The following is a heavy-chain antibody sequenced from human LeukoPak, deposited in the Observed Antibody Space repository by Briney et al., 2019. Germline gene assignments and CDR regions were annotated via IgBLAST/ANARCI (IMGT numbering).Heavy chain of an antibody. CDR3: ERGLNYYDSSGYLGY. D-gene: IGHD3-22*01. V-gene: IGHV3-33*01. J-gene: IGHJ4*02. CDR1: GFTFSSYG. Sequence: PGRSLRLSCAASGFTFSSYGMHWVRQAPGKGLEWVAVIWYDGSNKYYADSVKGRFTISRDNSKNTLYLQMNSLRAEDTAVYYCERGLNYYDSSGYLGYWGQGILVTVSS. CDR2: IWYDGSNK.